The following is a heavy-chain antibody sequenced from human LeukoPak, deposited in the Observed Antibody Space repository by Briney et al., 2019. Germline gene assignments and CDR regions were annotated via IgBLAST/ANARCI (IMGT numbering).Heavy chain of an antibody. Sequence: SETLSLTCTVSGGSISGYYWSWLRQPPGKGLEWIGYVFYSGSTDYNPSLKSRVTISVDTSKNQFSLRLKFVTAADTAVYYCARGGYRAWFDPWGQGTLVTVSS. CDR1: GGSISGYY. CDR2: VFYSGST. CDR3: ARGGYRAWFDP. J-gene: IGHJ5*02. V-gene: IGHV4-59*01. D-gene: IGHD5-24*01.